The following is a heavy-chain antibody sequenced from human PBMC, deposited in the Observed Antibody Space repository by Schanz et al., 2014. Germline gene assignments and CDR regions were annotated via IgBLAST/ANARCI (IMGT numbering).Heavy chain of an antibody. CDR1: GYTFTSYG. CDR3: ARGGYSSGWYDRDIAHVDY. CDR2: ISAYNGNT. V-gene: IGHV1-18*01. J-gene: IGHJ4*02. Sequence: QVQLVQSGAEVKKPGASVKVSCKASGYTFTSYGINWVRQAPGQGLEWMGWISAYNGNTNYAQKLQGRVTMTTDTSTSSAYMELRSLRSDDTAVYDWARGGYSSGWYDRDIAHVDYWGQGTLVTVSS. D-gene: IGHD6-19*01.